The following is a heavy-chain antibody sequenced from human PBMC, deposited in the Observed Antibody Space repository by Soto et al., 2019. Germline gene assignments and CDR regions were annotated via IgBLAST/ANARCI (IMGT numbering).Heavy chain of an antibody. CDR1: GFTFSTYW. V-gene: IGHV3-7*01. CDR3: AGAQADQLLTNDC. J-gene: IGHJ4*02. Sequence: GGSLRLSCAASGFTFSTYWMNWVRQAPGKGLEWVANIRQDGSEKYYVDSVKGRFTISRDNAKNSLFLQMNSLRAEDTAVYYCAGAQADQLLTNDCWGQGTLVTVSS. CDR2: IRQDGSEK. D-gene: IGHD2-2*01.